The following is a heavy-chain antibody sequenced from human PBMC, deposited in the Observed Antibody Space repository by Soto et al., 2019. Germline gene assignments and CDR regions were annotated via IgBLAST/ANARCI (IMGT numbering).Heavy chain of an antibody. V-gene: IGHV2-5*02. Sequence: QITLKESGPTLVKPTQTLTLTCTFSGFSLSTSGVGVGCIRHPPGKALERLALTCWEDDKRYRPALKSRLTITKDTSNNHVVLTMTTMDPVDTATYYWARTYYYGQNWFDPCGQGTLVTVSS. CDR3: ARTYYYGQNWFDP. CDR1: GFSLSTSGVG. J-gene: IGHJ5*02. CDR2: TCWEDDK. D-gene: IGHD3-10*01.